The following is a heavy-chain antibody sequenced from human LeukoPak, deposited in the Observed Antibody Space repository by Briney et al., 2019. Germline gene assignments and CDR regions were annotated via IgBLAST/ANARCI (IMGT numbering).Heavy chain of an antibody. CDR3: ARDKEGVLFPDAFDI. J-gene: IGHJ3*02. V-gene: IGHV1-18*01. CDR1: GYTLTSNG. D-gene: IGHD2-21*01. Sequence: ASVKVSCKASGYTLTSNGISWVRQAPGQGLEWMGWISAYNGKTNYAQKLQGRVTMTTDTSTSTAYMELRSLRSDDTAVYYCARDKEGVLFPDAFDIWGQGTMVTVSS. CDR2: ISAYNGKT.